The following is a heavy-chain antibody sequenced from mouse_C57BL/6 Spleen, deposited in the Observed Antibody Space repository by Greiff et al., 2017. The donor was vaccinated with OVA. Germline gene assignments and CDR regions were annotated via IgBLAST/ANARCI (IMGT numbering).Heavy chain of an antibody. CDR1: GYAFSSSW. D-gene: IGHD1-1*01. CDR2: IYPGDGDT. Sequence: LVESGPELVKPGASVKLSCKASGYAFSSSWMNWVKQRPGKGLEWIGRIYPGDGDTNYNGKFKGKATLTADKSSSTAYMQLSSLTSEDSAVYFCARNGRGPPMDYWGQGTSVTVSS. V-gene: IGHV1-82*01. CDR3: ARNGRGPPMDY. J-gene: IGHJ4*01.